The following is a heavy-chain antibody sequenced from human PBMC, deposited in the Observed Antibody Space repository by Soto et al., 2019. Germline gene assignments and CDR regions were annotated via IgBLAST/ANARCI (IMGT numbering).Heavy chain of an antibody. V-gene: IGHV4-39*01. J-gene: IGHJ4*02. CDR3: ARHYYYTLGY. Sequence: SETLSLTCTVSGVSIRSSFYYWAWIRQPPGKGLEWIGSVNYTGSTYYNPSLKSRVTMSVDTSKNQFSLKLSSVTAAHTAVCYCARHYYYTLGYWGQGTLVTVSS. CDR1: GVSIRSSFYY. D-gene: IGHD3-3*01. CDR2: VNYTGST.